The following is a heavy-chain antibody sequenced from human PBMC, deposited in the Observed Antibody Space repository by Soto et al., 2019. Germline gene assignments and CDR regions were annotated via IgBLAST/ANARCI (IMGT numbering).Heavy chain of an antibody. V-gene: IGHV1-8*01. D-gene: IGHD3-10*01. J-gene: IGHJ4*02. CDR3: AKVSRKGSGIDLDH. Sequence: QVQLVQSGAELKKPGASVKVSCKASGYTFSNYDMNWVRQATGQGPEWIGWVNPNNGDTGYAQKSXGXVXXTTDISTTTAYMELTSLRSEDTDIYYCAKVSRKGSGIDLDHWGQGTLITVSS. CDR1: GYTFSNYD. CDR2: VNPNNGDT.